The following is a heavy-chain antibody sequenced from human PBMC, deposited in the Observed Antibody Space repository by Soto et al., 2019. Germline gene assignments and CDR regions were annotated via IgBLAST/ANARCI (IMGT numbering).Heavy chain of an antibody. D-gene: IGHD3-3*01. CDR1: GGSISNYY. Sequence: QVQLQESGPGLVKPSETLSLTCTVSGGSISNYYWSWIRQPPGKGLEWIGYIYYSGSTKYNPSLKSRVTISVDTSKNQFSLKLSSVTAADTAVYYCARDKGFLGMDVWGQGTTVTVSS. CDR3: ARDKGFLGMDV. CDR2: IYYSGST. V-gene: IGHV4-59*01. J-gene: IGHJ6*02.